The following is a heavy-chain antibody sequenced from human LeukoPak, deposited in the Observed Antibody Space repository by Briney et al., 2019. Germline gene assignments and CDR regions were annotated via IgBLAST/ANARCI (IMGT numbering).Heavy chain of an antibody. Sequence: GGSLRLSCAASGLSFSSYAMHWVRQAPGKGLEWVAVISYDGTEKYYGDSVKGRFTISRDDAKNSLYLQVNSLRAEDTAVYYCGRSQAGTLSGYFDYWGQGALVTVSS. D-gene: IGHD3-10*01. V-gene: IGHV3-30-3*01. J-gene: IGHJ4*02. CDR2: ISYDGTEK. CDR1: GLSFSSYA. CDR3: GRSQAGTLSGYFDY.